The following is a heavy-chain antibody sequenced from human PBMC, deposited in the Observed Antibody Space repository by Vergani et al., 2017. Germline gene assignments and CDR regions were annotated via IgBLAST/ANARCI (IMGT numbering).Heavy chain of an antibody. Sequence: EVQLLESGGGLVQPGGSLRLSCAASGFTFSSYAMSWVRQAPGKGLEWVSVIYSGGSSTYYADSVKGRFTISRDNSKNTLYLQMNSLRAEDTAVYYCAKVVVAGTEYYFDYWGQGTLVTVSS. V-gene: IGHV3-23*03. D-gene: IGHD2-15*01. CDR3: AKVVVAGTEYYFDY. CDR1: GFTFSSYA. J-gene: IGHJ4*02. CDR2: IYSGGSST.